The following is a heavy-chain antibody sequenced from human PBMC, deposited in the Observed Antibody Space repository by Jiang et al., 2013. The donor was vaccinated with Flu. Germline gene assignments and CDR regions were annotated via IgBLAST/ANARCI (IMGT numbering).Heavy chain of an antibody. J-gene: IGHJ4*02. CDR1: GGSISSGDYY. CDR2: IYYSGST. V-gene: IGHV4-30-4*01. CDR3: ASLPQYCGGDCYSKAFDY. D-gene: IGHD2-21*02. Sequence: GPGLVKPSQTLSLTCTVSGGSISSGDYYWSWIRQPPGKGLEWIGYIYYSGSTYYNPSLKSRVTISVDTSKNQFSLKLSSVTAADTAVYYCASLPQYCGGDCYSKAFDYWGQGTLVTVSS.